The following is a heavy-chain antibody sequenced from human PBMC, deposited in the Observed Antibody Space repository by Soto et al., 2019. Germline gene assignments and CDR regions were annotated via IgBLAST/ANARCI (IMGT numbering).Heavy chain of an antibody. V-gene: IGHV3-15*01. D-gene: IGHD2-2*01. CDR1: GFTFSDTW. Sequence: EIQLVESGGGLVKPGGSLRLSCAASGFTFSDTWMNWVRQAPGKGLEWVGRIKSKTNGETVDYAAPVKGRFTISRDDSKYILYLQMNGLRTEDTALYFCTKTSGCRSRNCWPTDWGQRTPVIVSS. CDR2: IKSKTNGETV. CDR3: TKTSGCRSRNCWPTD. J-gene: IGHJ4*02.